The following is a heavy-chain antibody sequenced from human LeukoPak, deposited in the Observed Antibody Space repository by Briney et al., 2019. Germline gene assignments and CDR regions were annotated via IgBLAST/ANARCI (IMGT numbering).Heavy chain of an antibody. CDR1: GYSFTNYY. V-gene: IGHV1-46*01. D-gene: IGHD2-2*01. CDR2: INPSGGST. J-gene: IGHJ4*02. Sequence: ASVKASCKASGYSFTNYYMHWVRQAPGQGLEWMGIINPSGGSTTNAQKFQGRVTMTRDTFTTTVYMELSSLRSDDTAMYYCARDERDVVVVPGAMPYWGQGTLVTVSS. CDR3: ARDERDVVVVPGAMPY.